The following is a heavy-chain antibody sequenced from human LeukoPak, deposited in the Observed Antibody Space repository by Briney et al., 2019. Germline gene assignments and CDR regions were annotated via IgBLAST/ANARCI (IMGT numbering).Heavy chain of an antibody. CDR3: ARGVAISSSGWYDTFDY. CDR2: ISTNGDRT. V-gene: IGHV3-64*02. D-gene: IGHD6-19*01. CDR1: GFTFGNSA. J-gene: IGHJ4*02. Sequence: PGGSLRLSCGASGFTFGNSAMYWVRQAPGKGLEFVSVISTNGDRTYYADSVKGRFTISRDNSKNTLYLQMGSLRADDMAVYYCARGVAISSSGWYDTFDYWGQGALVTISS.